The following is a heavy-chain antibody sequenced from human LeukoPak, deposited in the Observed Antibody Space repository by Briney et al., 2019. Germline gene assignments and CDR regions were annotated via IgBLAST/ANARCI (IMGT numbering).Heavy chain of an antibody. J-gene: IGHJ4*02. D-gene: IGHD3-10*01. Sequence: GGPLRLSCTASGFTFGDYAMSWFRQAPGKGLEWVGFIRSKAYGGTTEYAASVKGRFTISRDDSKSIAYLQMNSLKTEDTAVYYCTRDLPARITMVRGASRFDYWGQGTLVTVSS. CDR3: TRDLPARITMVRGASRFDY. CDR1: GFTFGDYA. V-gene: IGHV3-49*03. CDR2: IRSKAYGGTT.